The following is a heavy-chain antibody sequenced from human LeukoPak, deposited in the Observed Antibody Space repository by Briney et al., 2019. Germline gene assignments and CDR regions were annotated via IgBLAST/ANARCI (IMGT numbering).Heavy chain of an antibody. D-gene: IGHD3-10*02. CDR1: GFTFSSYA. CDR2: ISDSGGST. V-gene: IGHV3-23*01. Sequence: GGSLRLSCVDSGFTFSSYAMSWVRQVPGKGLEWVSGISDSGGSTYYADSVKGRFTIYRDNSKNTLYLQMNGLRAEDTAIYYCASRQGLGWHYVNWGQGTLVTVSS. CDR3: ASRQGLGWHYVN. J-gene: IGHJ4*02.